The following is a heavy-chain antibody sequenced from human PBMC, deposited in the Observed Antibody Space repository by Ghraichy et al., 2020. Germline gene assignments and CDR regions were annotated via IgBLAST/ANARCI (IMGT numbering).Heavy chain of an antibody. CDR3: ARLGWGSNSCFDY. CDR1: GDFISSSSYY. CDR2: IFYSGST. Sequence: SETLSLTCTVSGDFISSSSYYWGWVRQPPGKGREWIGSIFYSGSTYYNPSLNSRVTISVDTSKNQFSLNLSSVTAADTAVYFCARLGWGSNSCFDYWGQGTLVTVSS. D-gene: IGHD3-16*01. V-gene: IGHV4-39*01. J-gene: IGHJ4*02.